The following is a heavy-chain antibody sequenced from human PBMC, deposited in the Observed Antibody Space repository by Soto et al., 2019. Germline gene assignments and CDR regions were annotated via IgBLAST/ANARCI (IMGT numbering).Heavy chain of an antibody. CDR1: GGSISSGGYY. CDR2: IYYSGST. Sequence: QVQLQESGPGLVKPSQTLSLTCTVSGGSISSGGYYWSWIRQHPGKGLEWIAYIYYSGSTYYNPSLMSRLTISVDTSKNQFSLRLSSVTAADTAVYYCARAAGVGSTMNFDYWGQGTLVTVSS. D-gene: IGHD1-26*01. V-gene: IGHV4-31*03. CDR3: ARAAGVGSTMNFDY. J-gene: IGHJ4*02.